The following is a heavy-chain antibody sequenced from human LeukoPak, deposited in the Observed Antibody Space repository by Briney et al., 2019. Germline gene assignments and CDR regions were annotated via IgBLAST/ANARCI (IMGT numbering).Heavy chain of an antibody. Sequence: KSSETLSLTCAVSGYSISSAYYWGWIRQPPGKGLEWTGSIYHSGSTYYNPSLKSRVTISVDTSKNQFSLKLSSVTAADTAVYYCARDLSGILRNWFDPWGQGTLVTVSS. CDR2: IYHSGST. V-gene: IGHV4-38-2*02. J-gene: IGHJ5*02. CDR3: ARDLSGILRNWFDP. D-gene: IGHD1-14*01. CDR1: GYSISSAYY.